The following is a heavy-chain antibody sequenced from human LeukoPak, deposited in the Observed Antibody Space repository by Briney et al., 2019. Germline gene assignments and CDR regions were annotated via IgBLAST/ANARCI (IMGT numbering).Heavy chain of an antibody. CDR3: ARLVAAAGTLSP. V-gene: IGHV4-39*01. Sequence: KPSETLSLTCTVSGGSISSSSYYWGWLRQPPGKGLECIVSIYYSGSTYYNPSLESRVTISVDTSKTQFSLKLSSVTAADTVVYYCARLVAAAGTLSPWGQGTLVTVSS. D-gene: IGHD6-13*01. J-gene: IGHJ5*02. CDR1: GGSISSSSYY. CDR2: IYYSGST.